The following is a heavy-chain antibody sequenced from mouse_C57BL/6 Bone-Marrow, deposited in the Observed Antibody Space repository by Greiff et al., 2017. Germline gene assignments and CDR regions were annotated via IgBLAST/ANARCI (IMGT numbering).Heavy chain of an antibody. CDR3: ARHPSVAKDWYFDV. J-gene: IGHJ1*03. D-gene: IGHD1-1*02. CDR1: GFTFSDYY. Sequence: EVMLVESGGGLVQPGGSLKLSCAASGFTFSDYYMYWVRQTPEKRLEWVAYISNGGGSTYYPDTVKGRFTISRDNAKNTLYLQMSRLKSEDTAMYYCARHPSVAKDWYFDVGGTGTTVTVSS. V-gene: IGHV5-12*01. CDR2: ISNGGGST.